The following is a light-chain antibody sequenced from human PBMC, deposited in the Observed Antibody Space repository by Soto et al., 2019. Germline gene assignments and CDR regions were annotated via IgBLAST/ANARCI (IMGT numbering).Light chain of an antibody. CDR1: ESVRSSS. V-gene: IGKV3-20*01. CDR3: QQDGSMWT. CDR2: GAS. J-gene: IGKJ1*01. Sequence: EIVLTQSPGTLSLSPGERATLSCRASESVRSSSLAWYQHKPGQAPRLLISGASRRATGIPDRFSGSGSGTDFTLTIDRLEPEDLAVYYCQQDGSMWTFGQGTKVELK.